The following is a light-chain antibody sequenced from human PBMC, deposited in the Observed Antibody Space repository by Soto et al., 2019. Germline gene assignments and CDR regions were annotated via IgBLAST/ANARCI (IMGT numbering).Light chain of an antibody. J-gene: IGLJ2*01. CDR1: SSNIGARYD. CDR3: QSYDSSLSAVV. Sequence: QSLLTQPPSVSGAPGQRVTISCTGSSSNIGARYDVYWYQQLPGTAPKLLISGNNNRPSGVPDRFSGSKSGTSASLAITGLQAEDEADYYCQSYDSSLSAVVFGGGTKLTVL. CDR2: GNN. V-gene: IGLV1-40*01.